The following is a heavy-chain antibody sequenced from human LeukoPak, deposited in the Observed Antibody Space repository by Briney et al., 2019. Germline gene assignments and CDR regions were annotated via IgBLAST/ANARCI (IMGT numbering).Heavy chain of an antibody. Sequence: GGSLRLSCAASGFTFSSYWMSWVRQAPGKGLEWVANIKQDGSEKYYVDSVKGRFTISRDNAKNSLYLQMNSLRAEDTAVYYCARDLRFLEWLLYHGYYFDYWGQGTLVTVSS. D-gene: IGHD3-3*01. CDR1: GFTFSSYW. CDR3: ARDLRFLEWLLYHGYYFDY. CDR2: IKQDGSEK. J-gene: IGHJ4*02. V-gene: IGHV3-7*01.